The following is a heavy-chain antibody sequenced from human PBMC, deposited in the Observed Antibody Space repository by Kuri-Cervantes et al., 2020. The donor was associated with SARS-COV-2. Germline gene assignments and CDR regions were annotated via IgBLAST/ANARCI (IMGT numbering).Heavy chain of an antibody. CDR1: GFTFSGHW. Sequence: GESLKISCAASGFTFSGHWIHWVRQAPGKGLGWVSRINPDGSYTNNADSVKGRFTISRDNSKNTLYLQMNSLRAEDTAVYYCARDRYYSKVYYGMDVWGQRTTVTVYS. CDR2: INPDGSYT. CDR3: ARDRYYSKVYYGMDV. J-gene: IGHJ6*02. D-gene: IGHD4-11*01. V-gene: IGHV3-74*01.